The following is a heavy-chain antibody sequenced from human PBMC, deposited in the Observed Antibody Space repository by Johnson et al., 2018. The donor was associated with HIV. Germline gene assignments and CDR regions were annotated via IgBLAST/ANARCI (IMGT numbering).Heavy chain of an antibody. V-gene: IGHV3-11*01. J-gene: IGHJ3*02. CDR2: ISSSGSTI. D-gene: IGHD1-26*01. Sequence: QVQLVESGGGLVKPGGSLRLSCAASGFTFSDYYMSWIRQAPGKGLEWVSYISSSGSTIYYADSVKGRFTISTDNSKNTLYLQMNSLRAEDTAVYYCAKGVRWELRDAFDIWGQGTMVTVSS. CDR1: GFTFSDYY. CDR3: AKGVRWELRDAFDI.